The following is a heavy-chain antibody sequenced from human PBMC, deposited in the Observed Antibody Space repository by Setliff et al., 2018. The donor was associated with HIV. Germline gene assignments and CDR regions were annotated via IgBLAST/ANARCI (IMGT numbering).Heavy chain of an antibody. CDR1: GGSISSSSYY. CDR2: IYYSGST. D-gene: IGHD1-26*01. Sequence: PSETLSLTCTVSGGSISSSSYYWGWIRQPPGKGLEWIGSIYYSGSTYSNPSLKRRVTISADTSKNQIYLKLNSVTAADTAVYYCAIGIGPLPNWENFYYSMDVWGKGTTVTVSS. J-gene: IGHJ6*03. CDR3: AIGIGPLPNWENFYYSMDV. V-gene: IGHV4-39*01.